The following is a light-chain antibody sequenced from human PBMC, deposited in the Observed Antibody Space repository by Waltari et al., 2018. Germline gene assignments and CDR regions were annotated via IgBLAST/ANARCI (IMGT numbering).Light chain of an antibody. Sequence: QSVLTQPPSASGTPGQRVTISCSGSSSNIGSNSVTWYQQLPGTAPKILIYRNNDRPSGVPVRFSGSKSGTSASLAISGLQSEDEADYYCASWDDSLNGFYVFGTGTNVAVL. CDR1: SSNIGSNS. CDR3: ASWDDSLNGFYV. J-gene: IGLJ1*01. CDR2: RNN. V-gene: IGLV1-44*01.